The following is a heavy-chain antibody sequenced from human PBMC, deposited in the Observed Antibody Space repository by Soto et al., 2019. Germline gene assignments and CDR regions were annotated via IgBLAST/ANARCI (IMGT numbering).Heavy chain of an antibody. CDR1: GGSISSYY. CDR2: IYYSGST. Sequence: SETLSLTCTVSGGSISSYYWSWIRQPPGKGLEWIGYIYYSGSTNYNPSLKSRVTISVDTSKNQFSLKLSSVTAADTAVYYCARGYSYGFEENWFDPWGQGTLVTVSS. J-gene: IGHJ5*02. V-gene: IGHV4-59*01. D-gene: IGHD5-18*01. CDR3: ARGYSYGFEENWFDP.